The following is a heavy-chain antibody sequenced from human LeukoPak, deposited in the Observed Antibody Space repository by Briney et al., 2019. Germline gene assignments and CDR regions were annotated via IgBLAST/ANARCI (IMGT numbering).Heavy chain of an antibody. CDR3: ARHESTVTTDFDY. CDR2: IYYSGSA. Sequence: SETLSLTCTVSGGSISSSSYYWGRIRQPPGKGLEWIASIYYSGSAYYNPSLKSRVTISLDTSKNQFSLKMSSVTAADTAVYYCARHESTVTTDFDYWGQGTLVTVSS. D-gene: IGHD4-17*01. CDR1: GGSISSSSYY. V-gene: IGHV4-39*01. J-gene: IGHJ4*02.